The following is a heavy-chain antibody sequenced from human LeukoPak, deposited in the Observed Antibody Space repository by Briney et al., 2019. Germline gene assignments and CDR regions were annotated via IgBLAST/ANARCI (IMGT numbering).Heavy chain of an antibody. Sequence: GGSLRLSCAASGFTFSSYAMSWVRQAPGKGMEWVSAISGSGGSTYYADSVKGRFTIARDNSKNTLYLQMNSLRAEDTAVYYCAKGSQWLITFFDYWGQGTLVTVSS. V-gene: IGHV3-23*01. D-gene: IGHD6-19*01. CDR3: AKGSQWLITFFDY. J-gene: IGHJ4*02. CDR2: ISGSGGST. CDR1: GFTFSSYA.